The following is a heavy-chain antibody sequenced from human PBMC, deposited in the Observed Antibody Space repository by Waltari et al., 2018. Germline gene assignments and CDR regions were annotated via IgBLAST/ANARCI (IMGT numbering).Heavy chain of an antibody. CDR2: INHSGST. D-gene: IGHD1-26*01. V-gene: IGHV4-34*01. CDR3: ARGEGNSGSYYGRRTRWWFDP. J-gene: IGHJ5*02. CDR1: GGSFSGYY. Sequence: QVQLQQWGAGLLKPSETLSLTCAVYGGSFSGYYWSWIRQPPGKGLEWIGEINHSGSTNYNPARKSRVTISVDTSKNQFSLKLSSVTAADTAVYYWARGEGNSGSYYGRRTRWWFDPWGQGTLVTVSS.